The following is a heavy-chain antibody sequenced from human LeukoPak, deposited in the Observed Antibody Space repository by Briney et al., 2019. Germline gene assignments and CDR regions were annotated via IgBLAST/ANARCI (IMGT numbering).Heavy chain of an antibody. CDR2: INPNSGGT. CDR1: GYTFTGYY. V-gene: IGHV1-2*02. J-gene: IGHJ4*02. Sequence: ASVKVSCQASGYTFTGYYMHWVRQAPGQGREWMGGINPNSGGTIYAQKFQGRATMPRDTPISTAYMELRRLRSDDTAVYYCARDYCSGGSCYGTFDYWGQGTLVTVSS. CDR3: ARDYCSGGSCYGTFDY. D-gene: IGHD2-15*01.